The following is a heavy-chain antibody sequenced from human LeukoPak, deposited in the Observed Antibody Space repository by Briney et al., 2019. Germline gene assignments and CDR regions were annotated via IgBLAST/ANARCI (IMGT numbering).Heavy chain of an antibody. D-gene: IGHD3-10*01. J-gene: IGHJ4*02. CDR2: IYHSGST. CDR1: GGSISSGGYS. Sequence: PSETLSLTCAVSGGSISSGGYSWSWLRQPPGRGLGWLGYIYHSGSTYYNPSLKSRVTISVDRSKNQFSLKLSSVTAADTAVYYCARGGTMVRGVPHFDYWGQGTLVTVSS. CDR3: ARGGTMVRGVPHFDY. V-gene: IGHV4-30-2*01.